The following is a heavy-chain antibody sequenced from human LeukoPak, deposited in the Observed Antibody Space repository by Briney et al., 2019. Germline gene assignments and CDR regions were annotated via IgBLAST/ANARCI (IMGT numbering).Heavy chain of an antibody. J-gene: IGHJ3*02. D-gene: IGHD6-13*01. Sequence: SETLSLTCTASGASINNYYWSWIRQPPGKGLEWMGYIYFAGNTSYNPSLNSRVTMSVDTSNSQFSSKSQFSLSVSSVTAADTAVYFCARQPSRTADFDIWGQGTMVTVSS. CDR3: ARQPSRTADFDI. CDR2: IYFAGNT. CDR1: GASINNYY. V-gene: IGHV4-59*08.